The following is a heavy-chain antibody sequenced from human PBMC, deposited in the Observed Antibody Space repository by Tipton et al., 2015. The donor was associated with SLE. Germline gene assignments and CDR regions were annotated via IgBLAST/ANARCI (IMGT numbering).Heavy chain of an antibody. D-gene: IGHD5-18*01. Sequence: GLVKPLQTLSLTCAISGDSVSSDNAAWNWIRQSPSGGLEWLGRTYYRSKWYDDYAVSVKSRITINPDTSKNQFSLQLKSVSPEDTAVYYCARHGLGFSYAVMDVWGKGTTVTVSS. CDR3: ARHGLGFSYAVMDV. V-gene: IGHV6-1*01. CDR2: TYYRSKWYD. CDR1: GDSVSSDNAA. J-gene: IGHJ6*03.